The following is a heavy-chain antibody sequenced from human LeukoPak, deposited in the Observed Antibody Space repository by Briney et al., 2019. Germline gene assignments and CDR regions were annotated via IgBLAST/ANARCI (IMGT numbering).Heavy chain of an antibody. CDR3: ARASRGIMITSMGYYYMDV. CDR1: GFTFSSYE. D-gene: IGHD3-16*01. V-gene: IGHV3-48*03. CDR2: ISSSGSTI. Sequence: GGSLRLSCAASGFTFSSYEMNWVRQAPGKGLEWVSYISSSGSTIYYADSVRGRFTISRDNAKNSLYLQMNSLRAEDTAVYYCARASRGIMITSMGYYYMDVWGKGTTVTVSS. J-gene: IGHJ6*03.